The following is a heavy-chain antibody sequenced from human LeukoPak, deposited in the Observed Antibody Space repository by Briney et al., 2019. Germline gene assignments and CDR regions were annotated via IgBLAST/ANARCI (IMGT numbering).Heavy chain of an antibody. CDR3: ARDFQGSGVVPAAICYGMDV. J-gene: IGHJ6*02. D-gene: IGHD2-2*01. CDR2: ISWNSGSI. V-gene: IGHV3-9*01. Sequence: GGSLRLSCAASGFTFDDYAMHWVRQAPGKGLEWVSGISWNSGSIGYADSVKGRFTISRDNAKNSLYLQMNSLRAEDTALYYCARDFQGSGVVPAAICYGMDVWGQGTTVTVSS. CDR1: GFTFDDYA.